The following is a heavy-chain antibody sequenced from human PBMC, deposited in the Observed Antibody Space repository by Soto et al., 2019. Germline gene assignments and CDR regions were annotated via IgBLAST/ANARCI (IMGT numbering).Heavy chain of an antibody. Sequence: SETLSITCTVSGDSISNANSYWTLIRQPPGKGLEWIGYIYYSGSTNFNPSLKSRVTIPVDTSKNQFSLKLSSVTAADTAVYYFARHKGVGDASFAYWGRGSLVIVSS. CDR3: ARHKGVGDASFAY. D-gene: IGHD2-21*01. V-gene: IGHV4-30-4*01. CDR2: IYYSGST. J-gene: IGHJ4*02. CDR1: GDSISNANSY.